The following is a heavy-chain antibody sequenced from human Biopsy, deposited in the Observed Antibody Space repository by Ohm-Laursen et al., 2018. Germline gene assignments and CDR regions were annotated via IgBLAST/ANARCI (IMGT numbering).Heavy chain of an antibody. D-gene: IGHD3-22*01. Sequence: SLRLSCAASGFTFSSYAMTWFRQAPGKGLEWVSTISGNSDFIYDTDSVKGRFTISRDSSKNTLHLQMNSLRAEDTAVYYCAKDQGYYYDRSVYYYFDYWGQGTLVTVSS. V-gene: IGHV3-23*01. J-gene: IGHJ4*02. CDR3: AKDQGYYYDRSVYYYFDY. CDR1: GFTFSSYA. CDR2: ISGNSDFI.